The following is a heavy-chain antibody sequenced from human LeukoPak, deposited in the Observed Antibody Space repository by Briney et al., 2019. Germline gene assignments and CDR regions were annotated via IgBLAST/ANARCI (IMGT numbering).Heavy chain of an antibody. Sequence: ASVKVSCKVSGYTLTELSMHWLRQAPGKGLEWMGGFYPEDGETIYAQKFQGRVTMTEDTSTDTAYMELSSLRSEDTAVYYCADLNTYYYGSGSSNWFDPWGQGTLVTVSS. V-gene: IGHV1-24*01. CDR2: FYPEDGET. CDR1: GYTLTELS. CDR3: ADLNTYYYGSGSSNWFDP. J-gene: IGHJ5*02. D-gene: IGHD3-10*01.